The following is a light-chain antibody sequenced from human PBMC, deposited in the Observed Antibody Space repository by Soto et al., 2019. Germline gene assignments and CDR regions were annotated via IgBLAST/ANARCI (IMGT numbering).Light chain of an antibody. J-gene: IGKJ1*01. CDR2: GAS. V-gene: IGKV1-6*01. CDR1: QGIRSG. CDR3: LQDYSYPRT. Sequence: AIQMTQFPPSLSASVGDTVTITCRASQGIRSGLGWYQQKPGKAPKLLIYGASRLQNGVPSRFSGSGSGTDFTLIISRLQPEDSATYYCLQDYSYPRTFGQGTKVDIK.